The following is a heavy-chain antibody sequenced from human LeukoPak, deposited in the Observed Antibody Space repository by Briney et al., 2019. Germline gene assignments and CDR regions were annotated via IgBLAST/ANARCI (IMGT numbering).Heavy chain of an antibody. CDR1: GFNVSSNY. J-gene: IGHJ4*02. D-gene: IGHD3-16*01. CDR3: ARDKGSLGELHFY. V-gene: IGHV3-66*01. CDR2: IYSGGST. Sequence: PGGSLRLSCAASGFNVSSNYMSWVRQAPGKGLEWVSVIYSGGSTYYADSVKARFTISRDNSKNTLYLQMNSLRAEDTSVYYCARDKGSLGELHFYWGQGTLVTVSS.